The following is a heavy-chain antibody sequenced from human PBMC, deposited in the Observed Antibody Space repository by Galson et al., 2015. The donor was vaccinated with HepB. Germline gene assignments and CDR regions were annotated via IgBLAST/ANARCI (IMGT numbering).Heavy chain of an antibody. V-gene: IGHV2-70*01. Sequence: PALVKPTQTLTLTCTFSGFSLSTSGMCVSWIRQPPGKALEWLALIDWDDDKYYSTSLKTRLTISKDTSKNQVVLTMTNMDPVDTATYYCARMQAYYDFWSGYFTDPGTWYGMDVWGQGTTVTVSS. D-gene: IGHD3-3*01. CDR3: ARMQAYYDFWSGYFTDPGTWYGMDV. J-gene: IGHJ6*02. CDR2: IDWDDDK. CDR1: GFSLSTSGMC.